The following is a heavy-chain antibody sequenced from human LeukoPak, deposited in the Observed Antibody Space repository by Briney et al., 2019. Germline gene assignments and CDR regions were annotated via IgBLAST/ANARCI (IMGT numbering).Heavy chain of an antibody. V-gene: IGHV3-7*03. J-gene: IGHJ4*02. Sequence: GGSLRLSCAASGFTFSTYWMSWVRQTPGKGLEWVASINPDGSDEYCVDSVKGRFTISRDNAKNSLYLQMNSLRVEDTALYYCAKDGFAELGLAPHDYWGQGTLVTVSS. CDR1: GFTFSTYW. CDR3: AKDGFAELGLAPHDY. CDR2: INPDGSDE. D-gene: IGHD3-10*01.